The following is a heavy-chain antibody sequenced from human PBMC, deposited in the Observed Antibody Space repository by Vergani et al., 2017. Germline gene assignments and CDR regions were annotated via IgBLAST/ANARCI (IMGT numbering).Heavy chain of an antibody. V-gene: IGHV3-33*03. Sequence: QVQLVESGGGVVQPGRSLRLSCVMSGFTVTNYAIFWVRQAPGKGLEWVSVIWHDGGNKHFADSVAGRFAISRDDAKNSLFLEINSLRFEDTAVYFCTKGSVYYHDSAGHGYDPYTGFDLWGQGTLVTVSS. J-gene: IGHJ3*01. CDR3: TKGSVYYHDSAGHGYDPYTGFDL. CDR1: GFTVTNYA. D-gene: IGHD5-12*01. CDR2: IWHDGGNK.